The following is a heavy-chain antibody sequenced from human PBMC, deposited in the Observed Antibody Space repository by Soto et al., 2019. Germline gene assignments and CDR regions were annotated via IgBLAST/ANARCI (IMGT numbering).Heavy chain of an antibody. CDR2: IYYSGST. CDR3: ARDHPHSYGVYYFDY. V-gene: IGHV4-59*01. D-gene: IGHD5-18*01. J-gene: IGHJ4*02. CDR1: GVSISSYY. Sequence: SETLSLTCTVSGVSISSYYWSWIRQPPGKGLEWIGYIYYSGSTHYNPSLQNRVTISIDTSKNQVSLKVNSVTAADTAVYYCARDHPHSYGVYYFDYWGQGTPVTVSS.